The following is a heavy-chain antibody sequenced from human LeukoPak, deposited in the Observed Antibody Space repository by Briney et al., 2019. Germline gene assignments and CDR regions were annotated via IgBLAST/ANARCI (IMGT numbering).Heavy chain of an antibody. Sequence: ASVKVSCKASGYTFTSYDINWVRQATGQGLEWMGWMSPNSGNTGYAQKFQGRVTMTRNTSISTAYMELSSLRSEDTAVYYCATTMGLWFGELTLAFDIWGQGTMVTVSS. D-gene: IGHD3-10*01. CDR2: MSPNSGNT. CDR1: GYTFTSYD. CDR3: ATTMGLWFGELTLAFDI. V-gene: IGHV1-8*01. J-gene: IGHJ3*02.